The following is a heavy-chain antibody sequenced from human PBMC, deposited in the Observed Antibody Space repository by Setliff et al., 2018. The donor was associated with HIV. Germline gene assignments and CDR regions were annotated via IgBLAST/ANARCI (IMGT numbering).Heavy chain of an antibody. D-gene: IGHD5-18*01. CDR3: ARDYPHIIRGYSYFDY. CDR2: ISSSSSYI. V-gene: IGHV3-21*04. Sequence: KPGGSLRLSCVASGFTFSSYSMNWVRQAPGKGLEWVSSISSSSSYIYYADSVKGRFTISRDNAKNSLYLQMNSLRAEDTAVYYCARDYPHIIRGYSYFDYWGQGTLVTVSS. CDR1: GFTFSSYS. J-gene: IGHJ4*02.